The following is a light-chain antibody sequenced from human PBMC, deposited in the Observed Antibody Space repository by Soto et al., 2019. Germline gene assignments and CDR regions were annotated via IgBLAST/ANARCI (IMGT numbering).Light chain of an antibody. CDR2: SNY. Sequence: QSVLTQPPSASGTPGQRVTISCSGSSSNIGSKTVNWYQQLPGTAPKLLIYSNYQPPSGVPDRFSGSKSGTSASLPISGLQSEDEADYYCSAWDASLNGYVFGTGAKV. CDR3: SAWDASLNGYV. CDR1: SSNIGSKT. V-gene: IGLV1-44*01. J-gene: IGLJ1*01.